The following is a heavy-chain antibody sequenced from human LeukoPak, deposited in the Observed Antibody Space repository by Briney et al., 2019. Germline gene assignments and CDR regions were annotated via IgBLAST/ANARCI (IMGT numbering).Heavy chain of an antibody. CDR1: GFTFTTYG. CDR2: ISGGGGTT. D-gene: IGHD5-24*01. V-gene: IGHV3-23*01. J-gene: IGHJ4*02. Sequence: GGSLRLSCAASGFTFTTYGMTWVRQAPGKGLEWVSSISGGGGTTHYADPVRGRFTISRDSSKNTLYLQMNSLRAEDTAVYYCAKEMATREYFDHWGQGTPVTVSS. CDR3: AKEMATREYFDH.